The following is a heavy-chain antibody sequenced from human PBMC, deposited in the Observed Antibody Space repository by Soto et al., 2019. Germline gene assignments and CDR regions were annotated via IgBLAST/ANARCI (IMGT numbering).Heavy chain of an antibody. CDR2: IYYSGST. J-gene: IGHJ5*02. CDR1: GGSISSGDYY. V-gene: IGHV4-30-4*01. D-gene: IGHD2-2*01. CDR3: ARGAVVVPAAMPYNWFDP. Sequence: SETLSLTCTVSGGSISSGDYYWSWIRQPPGKGLEWIGYIYYSGSTYYNPSLKRRVTISVDTSKNQFSLKLSSVTAADTAVYYCARGAVVVPAAMPYNWFDPWGQGTLVTVSS.